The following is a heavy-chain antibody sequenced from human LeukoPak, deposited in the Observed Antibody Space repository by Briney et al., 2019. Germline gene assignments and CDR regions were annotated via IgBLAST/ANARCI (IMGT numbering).Heavy chain of an antibody. CDR3: ARSFRAFCTVVTGCDAFDI. Sequence: PSETLSLTCTVSGGSISSYYWSWIRQPPEKGLEWIGYIYYSGITYYNPSLKSRLSISVDSSKNQFSLRLSSVTAADTALYYCARSFRAFCTVVTGCDAFDIWGQGTVVTVSS. CDR2: IYYSGIT. CDR1: GGSISSYY. J-gene: IGHJ3*02. D-gene: IGHD4-23*01. V-gene: IGHV4-59*06.